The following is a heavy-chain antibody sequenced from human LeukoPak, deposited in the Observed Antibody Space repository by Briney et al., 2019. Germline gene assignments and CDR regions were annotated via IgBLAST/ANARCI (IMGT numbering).Heavy chain of an antibody. Sequence: ASVKVSCKASGYTFTSYAMNWVRQAPGQGLEWMGWINPDSGGTNYAQKFQGRVTMTRDTSISTAYMELSRLRSDDTAVYYCARDLSGPRYFDLWGRGTLVTVSS. CDR3: ARDLSGPRYFDL. V-gene: IGHV1-2*02. CDR2: INPDSGGT. CDR1: GYTFTSYA. D-gene: IGHD3-10*01. J-gene: IGHJ2*01.